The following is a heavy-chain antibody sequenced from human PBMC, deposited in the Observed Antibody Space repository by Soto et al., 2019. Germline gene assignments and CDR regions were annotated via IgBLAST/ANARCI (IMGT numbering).Heavy chain of an antibody. CDR1: GFTFSSYD. J-gene: IGHJ1*01. Sequence: QVQLVESGGGVVQPGRSLRLSCAASGFTFSSYDMHWVRQAPGKGLEWVAVISYDGSNKYYADSVKGRFTISRDNSKNTLYLQMNSLRAEDTAVYYCARPGAYSSGWYSYFQHWGQGTLVTVSS. D-gene: IGHD6-19*01. CDR2: ISYDGSNK. V-gene: IGHV3-30*03. CDR3: ARPGAYSSGWYSYFQH.